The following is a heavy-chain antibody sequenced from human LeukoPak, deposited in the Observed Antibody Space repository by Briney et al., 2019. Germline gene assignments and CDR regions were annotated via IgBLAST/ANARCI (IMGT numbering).Heavy chain of an antibody. D-gene: IGHD3-3*01. J-gene: IGHJ3*02. Sequence: SETLSLTCTVSGGSISSYYWSWIRQPAGKGLEWIGRIYTSGSTNYNLSLKSRVTMSVDTSKNQFSPKLSSVTAADTAVYYCARVFTIFGVVIDAFDIWGQGTMVTVSS. CDR1: GGSISSYY. V-gene: IGHV4-4*07. CDR2: IYTSGST. CDR3: ARVFTIFGVVIDAFDI.